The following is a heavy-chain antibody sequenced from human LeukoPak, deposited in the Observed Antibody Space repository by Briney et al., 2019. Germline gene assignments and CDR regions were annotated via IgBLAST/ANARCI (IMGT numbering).Heavy chain of an antibody. CDR2: IDRTGTGF. CDR3: ARGKRGFRN. D-gene: IGHD5-12*01. CDR1: GLTFSDHY. Sequence: PGGPLRLSCVASGLTFSDHYMSWIRQAPGKGLEWLSYIDRTGTGFYYTDSVRGRFVISRDNDKSTLFLQMNNLTAKDTAKYYCARGKRGFRNWGQGTLVTVSS. J-gene: IGHJ4*02. V-gene: IGHV3-11*01.